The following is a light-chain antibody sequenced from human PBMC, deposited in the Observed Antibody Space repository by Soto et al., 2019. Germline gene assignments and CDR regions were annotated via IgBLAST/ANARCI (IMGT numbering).Light chain of an antibody. J-gene: IGLJ3*02. V-gene: IGLV2-14*01. CDR3: SSYTSQSTVV. CDR2: DVS. CDR1: RSDVGGYNY. Sequence: QSALTQPASVSGSPGQSIAISCTGTRSDVGGYNYVSWYQQPPGKAPKLIIYDVSARPSGVSTRFSGSKSGNTASLTISGLQADDEADYYCSSYTSQSTVVFGGGTKLTVL.